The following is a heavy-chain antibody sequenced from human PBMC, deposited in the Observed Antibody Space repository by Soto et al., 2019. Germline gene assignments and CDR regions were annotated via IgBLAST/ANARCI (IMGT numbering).Heavy chain of an antibody. CDR2: ISAYNGNT. CDR3: ASAGGYSYGYVSYYHGMDV. Sequence: ASVKVSCKXSGYTFTSYCISRVRQAPGQGLEWMGWISAYNGNTNHAQKLQGRVTMTTDTSTSTAYMELRSLRSDGTGVYYCASAGGYSYGYVSYYHGMDVWGQGTTVTSP. J-gene: IGHJ6*02. D-gene: IGHD5-18*01. CDR1: GYTFTSYC. V-gene: IGHV1-18*04.